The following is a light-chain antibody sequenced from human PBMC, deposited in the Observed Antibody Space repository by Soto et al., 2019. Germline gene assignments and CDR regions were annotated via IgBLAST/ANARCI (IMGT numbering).Light chain of an antibody. J-gene: IGKJ5*01. CDR1: PSVSSSR. V-gene: IGKV3D-20*01. CDR3: QQYGNSPIT. CDR2: DAS. Sequence: DIVLTQSPATLSLSPGERVTLSCGASPSVSSSRLAWYQQKPGQAPRLLMYDASRRAFGIPDRFSGSGSGTDFTLTISRLEPEDVAVYYCQQYGNSPITFGQGTRLEIK.